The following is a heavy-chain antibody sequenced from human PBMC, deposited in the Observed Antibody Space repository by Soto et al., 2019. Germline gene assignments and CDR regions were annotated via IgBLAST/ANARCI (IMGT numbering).Heavy chain of an antibody. CDR2: ISWNSGSI. J-gene: IGHJ4*02. CDR1: GFTFDDYT. D-gene: IGHD6-13*01. Sequence: EVQLVESGGGLVQPGRSLRLSCAASGFTFDDYTMHWVRQAPGKGQEWVSGISWNSGSIGYADSVKGRFTISRDNAKNSLYLQMNSLRAEDTALYYCAKASRGYRSSWTDYLGQGTLVTVSS. V-gene: IGHV3-9*01. CDR3: AKASRGYRSSWTDY.